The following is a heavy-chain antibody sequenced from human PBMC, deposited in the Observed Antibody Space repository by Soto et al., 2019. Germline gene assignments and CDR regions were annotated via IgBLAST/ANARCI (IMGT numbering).Heavy chain of an antibody. CDR2: IIPILGIA. Sequence: QVQLVQSGAEVKKPGSSVKVSCKASGGTFSSYTISWVRQAPGQGLEWMGRIIPILGIANYAQKFQGRVTITADKSTSTADMELSSLRSEDTAVYYCARRDSSGYYYGTGDYWGQGTLVTVSS. CDR1: GGTFSSYT. CDR3: ARRDSSGYYYGTGDY. J-gene: IGHJ4*02. V-gene: IGHV1-69*02. D-gene: IGHD3-22*01.